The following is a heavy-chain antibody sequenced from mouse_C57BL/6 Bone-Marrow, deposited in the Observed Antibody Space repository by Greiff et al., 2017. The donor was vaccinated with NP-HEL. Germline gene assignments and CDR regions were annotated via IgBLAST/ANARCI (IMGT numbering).Heavy chain of an antibody. D-gene: IGHD4-1*01. CDR2: ISYDGSN. CDR3: ARESGDWYFDV. CDR1: GYSITSGYY. V-gene: IGHV3-6*01. J-gene: IGHJ1*03. Sequence: ESGPGLVKPSQSLSLTCSVTGYSITSGYYWNWIRQFPGNKLEWMGYISYDGSNNYNPSLKNRISITRDTSKNQFFRKLNSVTTEDTATYYCARESGDWYFDVWGTGTTVTVSS.